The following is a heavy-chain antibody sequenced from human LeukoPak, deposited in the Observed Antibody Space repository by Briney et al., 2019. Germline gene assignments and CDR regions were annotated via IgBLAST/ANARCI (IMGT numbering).Heavy chain of an antibody. J-gene: IGHJ4*02. V-gene: IGHV4-59*01. Sequence: SETLSLTCAVYGGSLSGYYWTWIRQPPGKGLEWIGHIYYSGSTNYNPSLKSRVAISLDTSKNQFSLKLSSVTAADAAIYYCARGRPDFRTNFYTFFVDSWGRGTLVTVSS. D-gene: IGHD3/OR15-3a*01. CDR3: ARGRPDFRTNFYTFFVDS. CDR2: IYYSGST. CDR1: GGSLSGYY.